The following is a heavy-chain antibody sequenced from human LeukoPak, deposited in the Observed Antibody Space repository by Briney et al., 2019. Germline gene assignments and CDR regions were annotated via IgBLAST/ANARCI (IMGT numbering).Heavy chain of an antibody. V-gene: IGHV4-59*01. CDR1: GGSISSYY. CDR3: ARAVVAPTTIDY. D-gene: IGHD2-2*01. J-gene: IGHJ4*02. Sequence: SETLSLTCTVSGGSISSYYWSWIRQPPGKGLEWIGYIYYSGSTNYNPSLKSRVTISVDTSKNQFSLKLSSVTAADTAVHYCARAVVAPTTIDYWGQGTLVTVSS. CDR2: IYYSGST.